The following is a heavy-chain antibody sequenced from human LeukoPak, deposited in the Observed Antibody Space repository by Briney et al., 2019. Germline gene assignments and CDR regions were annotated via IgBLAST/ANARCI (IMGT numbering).Heavy chain of an antibody. CDR1: GFTFSRYW. CDR2: IPSDGSST. J-gene: IGHJ6*02. CDR3: AREFCSSTSCFQTPAYYYYGMDV. D-gene: IGHD2-2*01. Sequence: GGSLTLSCAASGFTFSRYWMNWVRQAPGKGLVWVSRIPSDGSSTTYADSVKGRFGISRDNAKNTLYLQMNSLRAEDTAVYYCAREFCSSTSCFQTPAYYYYGMDVWGQGTTVTVSS. V-gene: IGHV3-74*01.